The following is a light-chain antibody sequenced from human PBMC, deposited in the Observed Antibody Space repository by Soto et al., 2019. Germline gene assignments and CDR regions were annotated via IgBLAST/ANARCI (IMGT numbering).Light chain of an antibody. CDR2: DTS. J-gene: IGKJ5*01. CDR3: QQRRNWPLT. CDR1: QNVYSY. V-gene: IGKV3-11*01. Sequence: EIVLTQSPATLSLSPGERATLSCRASQNVYSYVAWYPQKPGQAPRLLIFDTSNRATGIPARFSGSGSGTDFTLTISSLDPEDSAIYYCQQRRNWPLTFGQGTRLEIK.